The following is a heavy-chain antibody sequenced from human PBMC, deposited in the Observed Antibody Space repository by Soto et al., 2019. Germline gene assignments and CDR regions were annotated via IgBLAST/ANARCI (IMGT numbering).Heavy chain of an antibody. Sequence: SPTLSLTCAIAGDSVSSNSATWTWIRQSPSRGLEWLGRTYYRSKWYNDYAVSVKSRVTINPDTSRNQFSLQLNSVAPEDTAVYYCARDEGSSPTKFDYWGQGTLVTVSS. CDR2: TYYRSKWYN. J-gene: IGHJ4*02. D-gene: IGHD1-26*01. CDR1: GDSVSSNSAT. CDR3: ARDEGSSPTKFDY. V-gene: IGHV6-1*01.